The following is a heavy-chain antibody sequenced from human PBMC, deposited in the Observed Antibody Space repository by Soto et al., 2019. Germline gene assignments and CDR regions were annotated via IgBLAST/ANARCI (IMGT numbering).Heavy chain of an antibody. Sequence: EVQLVESGGGLVQPGGSLRLSCAASGFTFSNYEMNWVRQAPGKGLEWVSYISSSGRTTYYADSVKGRFTISRDDAENSLYLQMGSLRAEDPAVYYCSRAYDSSGVFYTFPSWGLGTLVTFPQ. V-gene: IGHV3-48*03. D-gene: IGHD3-22*01. CDR2: ISSSGRTT. CDR1: GFTFSNYE. CDR3: SRAYDSSGVFYTFPS. J-gene: IGHJ5*02.